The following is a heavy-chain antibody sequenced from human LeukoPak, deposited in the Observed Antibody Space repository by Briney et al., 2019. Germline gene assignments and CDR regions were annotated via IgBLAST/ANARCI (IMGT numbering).Heavy chain of an antibody. CDR3: ARTSKAPAAPLDWDFDY. D-gene: IGHD2-2*01. V-gene: IGHV1-18*01. J-gene: IGHJ4*02. Sequence: ASVKVSCKASGYTFTSYGISWVRQAPGQGLEWMGWISAYNGNTNYAQKLQGRVTMTTDTSTSTAYMELRSLRSDDTAVYYCARTSKAPAAPLDWDFDYWGQGTLVTVSS. CDR1: GYTFTSYG. CDR2: ISAYNGNT.